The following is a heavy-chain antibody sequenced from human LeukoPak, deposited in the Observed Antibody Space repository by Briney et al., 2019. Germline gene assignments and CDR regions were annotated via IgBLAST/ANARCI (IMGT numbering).Heavy chain of an antibody. Sequence: GGSLRLSCAASGLTFRNYGMHWVRQAPGKGLEWMAIISYDGSNKYYADSVRGRFTISKDNSQNTLYLQMNSLRAEDTAVYYCASHRGDYATGYFDYWGQGTLVTVSS. CDR2: ISYDGSNK. CDR3: ASHRGDYATGYFDY. D-gene: IGHD1-1*01. CDR1: GLTFRNYG. J-gene: IGHJ4*02. V-gene: IGHV3-30*03.